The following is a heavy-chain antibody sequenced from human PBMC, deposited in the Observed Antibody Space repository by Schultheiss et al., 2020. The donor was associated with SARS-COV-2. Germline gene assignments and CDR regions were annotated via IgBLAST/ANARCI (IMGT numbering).Heavy chain of an antibody. CDR2: IYYSGST. J-gene: IGHJ5*02. V-gene: IGHV4-4*02. Sequence: SETLSLTCAVSGGSISSSNWWSWVRQPPGKGLEWIGYIYYSGSTNYNPSLKSRVTMSVDTSKNQFSLKLSSVTAADTAVYYCARDEGWFDPWGQGTLVTVSS. CDR3: ARDEGWFDP. CDR1: GGSISSSNW.